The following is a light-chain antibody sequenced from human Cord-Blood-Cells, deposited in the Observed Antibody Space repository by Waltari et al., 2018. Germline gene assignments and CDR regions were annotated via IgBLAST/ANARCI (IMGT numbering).Light chain of an antibody. V-gene: IGKV1-5*01. CDR3: QQYNSYLLT. CDR1: QSISIW. Sequence: DIQMTQSPSTLSASVGDRFTITCRASQSISIWLAWYQQKQGKAPKLLIYDASSLERGVPSRCSGSGSGTEFTLTISSLQPDDFATYYCQQYNSYLLTFGGGTKVEIK. J-gene: IGKJ4*01. CDR2: DAS.